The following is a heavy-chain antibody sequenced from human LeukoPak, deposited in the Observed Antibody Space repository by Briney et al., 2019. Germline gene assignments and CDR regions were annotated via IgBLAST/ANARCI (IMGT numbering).Heavy chain of an antibody. CDR1: GFTFSSYS. Sequence: PGGSLGLSGAASGFTFSSYSMNWVRQPPGKGLGWVSYISISSSTIYYADSVKGRFTISRDNAKNSLYLQMNSLRAEDTAVYYCARILYYDSSGYYSYYFDYWGQGTLVTVSS. CDR3: ARILYYDSSGYYSYYFDY. J-gene: IGHJ4*02. CDR2: ISISSSTI. V-gene: IGHV3-48*04. D-gene: IGHD3-22*01.